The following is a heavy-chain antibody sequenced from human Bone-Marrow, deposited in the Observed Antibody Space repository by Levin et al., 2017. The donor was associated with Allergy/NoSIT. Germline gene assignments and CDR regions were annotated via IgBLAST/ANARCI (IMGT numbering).Heavy chain of an antibody. CDR3: AKANYHYDDTGYPD. CDR2: IGGGGDTS. J-gene: IGHJ4*02. CDR1: GFTFSRFA. Sequence: GGSLRLSCAGSGFTFSRFAMSWVRQAPGGGLEWVAAIGGGGDTSYYADSLKGRFTISRDNSNNIHYLQMNSLRSEDTAIYDCAKANYHYDDTGYPDWGQGTLVTVSS. V-gene: IGHV3-23*01. D-gene: IGHD3-22*01.